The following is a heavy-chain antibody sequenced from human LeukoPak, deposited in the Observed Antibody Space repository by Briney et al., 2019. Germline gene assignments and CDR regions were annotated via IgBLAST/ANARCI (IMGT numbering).Heavy chain of an antibody. CDR2: ISAGGDST. Sequence: GGSLRLSCAASGFTFSSYAMNWVRQAPGKGLEWVSAISAGGDSTHYAESVKGRFSISRDKSKNTLYLQMNSLRAEDTAVYYCAKDVGYFDYWGQGTLVTVSS. CDR3: AKDVGYFDY. CDR1: GFTFSSYA. V-gene: IGHV3-23*01. D-gene: IGHD2-15*01. J-gene: IGHJ4*02.